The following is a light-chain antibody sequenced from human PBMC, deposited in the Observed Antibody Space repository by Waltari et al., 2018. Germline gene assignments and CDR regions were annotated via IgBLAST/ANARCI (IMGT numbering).Light chain of an antibody. CDR2: GAS. V-gene: IGKV4-1*01. CDR1: QSVVFNSNNKNY. J-gene: IGKJ4*01. CDR3: QQYHSVPFT. Sequence: DIVLTQSQDALAVSLGERAAINCKSSQSVVFNSNNKNYIAWYQKKPGQPPKLLIYGASTRDAGVPDRFSGSGSETDFTLTISSLQPEDVAVYYCQQYHSVPFTFGGGTKVEIQ.